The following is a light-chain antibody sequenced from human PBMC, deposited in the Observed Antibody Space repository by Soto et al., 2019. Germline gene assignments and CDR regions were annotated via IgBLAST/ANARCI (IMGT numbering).Light chain of an antibody. V-gene: IGLV2-11*01. J-gene: IGLJ3*02. CDR1: GSDVGGYNY. Sequence: QPVLTQPRSVSGSPGQSVTISCTGTGSDVGGYNYVSWYQQHPGKAPKLMIYDVTIRPSGVPDRFSGSKSGNTASLTISGLQAEDEADYYCCSYADNYSWVFGGGTKLTVL. CDR2: DVT. CDR3: CSYADNYSWV.